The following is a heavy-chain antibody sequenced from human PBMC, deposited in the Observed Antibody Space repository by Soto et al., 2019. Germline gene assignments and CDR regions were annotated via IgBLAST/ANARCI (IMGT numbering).Heavy chain of an antibody. Sequence: ETLSLTCAVYGGSFSGYYWSWIRQPPGKGLEWTGEINHSGSTNYNPSLKSRVTISVDTSKNQFSLKLSSVTAADTAVYYCARGQPASFDYWGQGTLVTVSS. CDR2: INHSGST. D-gene: IGHD2-2*01. V-gene: IGHV4-34*01. CDR1: GGSFSGYY. J-gene: IGHJ4*02. CDR3: ARGQPASFDY.